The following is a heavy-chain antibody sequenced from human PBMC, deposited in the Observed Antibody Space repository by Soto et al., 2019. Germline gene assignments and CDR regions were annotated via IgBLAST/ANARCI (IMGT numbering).Heavy chain of an antibody. J-gene: IGHJ6*02. Sequence: QVQLQESGPGLVKPSETLSLTYTVSGGSISSYYWSWIRQPPGKGLEWIGYIYYSGSTNYNPSLKSRVTISVDTSKNQFSLKLSSVTAADTAVYYCARDRKVRYFDHFYGMDVWGQGTTVTVSS. CDR3: ARDRKVRYFDHFYGMDV. V-gene: IGHV4-59*01. CDR1: GGSISSYY. D-gene: IGHD3-9*01. CDR2: IYYSGST.